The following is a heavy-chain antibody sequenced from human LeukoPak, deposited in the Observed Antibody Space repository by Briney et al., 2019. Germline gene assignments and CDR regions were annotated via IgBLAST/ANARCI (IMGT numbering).Heavy chain of an antibody. CDR1: GFTFSSYS. CDR2: ISSSSSYI. CDR3: ARVVSTPYYIDV. D-gene: IGHD3-22*01. J-gene: IGHJ6*03. V-gene: IGHV3-21*01. Sequence: PGXXLRLSCAASGFTFSSYSMNWVRQAPGKGLEWVSSISSSSSYIYYADSVKGRFTISRDNAKNSLYLQMHSLRAEDTAVYYCARVVSTPYYIDVWGKGTTVTVSS.